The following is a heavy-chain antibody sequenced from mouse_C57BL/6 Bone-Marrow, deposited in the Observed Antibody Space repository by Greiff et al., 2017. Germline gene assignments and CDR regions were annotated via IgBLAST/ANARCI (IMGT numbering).Heavy chain of an antibody. Sequence: EVQLVESGGGLVQPGGSLSLSCAASGFTFTDYYMSWVRQPPGKALEWLGFIRNKDNGYTSEYSATVKGRFTISRDNSQSILYLQMNALRAEDSATYYCARYTSYAFYAIDYWGQGTSVTVSS. CDR1: GFTFTDYY. J-gene: IGHJ4*01. CDR3: ARYTSYAFYAIDY. V-gene: IGHV7-3*01. D-gene: IGHD6-5*01. CDR2: IRNKDNGYTS.